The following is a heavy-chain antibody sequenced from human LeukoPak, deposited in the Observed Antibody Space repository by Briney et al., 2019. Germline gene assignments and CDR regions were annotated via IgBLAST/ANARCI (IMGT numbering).Heavy chain of an antibody. CDR3: ARGGDYGGKAYYFDY. D-gene: IGHD4-23*01. Sequence: ASVKVSCKASGGTFSSYAISLVRQAPGQGLEWMGRIIPILGIANYAQKFQGRVTITADKSTSTAYMELSSLRSEDTAVYYCARGGDYGGKAYYFDYWGQGTLVTVSS. CDR1: GGTFSSYA. CDR2: IIPILGIA. J-gene: IGHJ4*02. V-gene: IGHV1-69*04.